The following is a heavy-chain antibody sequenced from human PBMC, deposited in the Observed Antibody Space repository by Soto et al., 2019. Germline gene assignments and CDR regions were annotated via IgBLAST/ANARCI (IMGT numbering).Heavy chain of an antibody. CDR2: INAGNGNT. CDR3: ARGYGGPIGWFDP. V-gene: IGHV1-3*01. CDR1: GYTFTSYA. D-gene: IGHD3-16*01. J-gene: IGHJ5*02. Sequence: QVQLVQSGAEVKKPGASVKVSCKASGYTFTSYAMHWVRQAPGQRLEWMGWINAGNGNTKYSQKFQGRVTITSDTSASTAYLELSSLTSEDTAVYYCARGYGGPIGWFDPRGQGTLVTVSS.